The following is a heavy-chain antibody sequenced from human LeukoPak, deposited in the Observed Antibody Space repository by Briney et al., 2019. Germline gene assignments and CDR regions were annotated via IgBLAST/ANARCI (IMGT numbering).Heavy chain of an antibody. D-gene: IGHD3-3*01. J-gene: IGHJ4*02. CDR3: ARDSLEWLSFDY. Sequence: ASVKVSXKASGYTFTGYYMHWVRQAPGQGLEWIGRINPNSGGTNYAQKFQGRVTMTRDTSISTAYMELSRLRSDDTAVYYCARDSLEWLSFDYWGQGTLVTVSS. CDR1: GYTFTGYY. V-gene: IGHV1-2*06. CDR2: INPNSGGT.